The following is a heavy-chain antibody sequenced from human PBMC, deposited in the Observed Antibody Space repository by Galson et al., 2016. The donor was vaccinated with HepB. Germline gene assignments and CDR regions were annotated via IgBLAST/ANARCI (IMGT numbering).Heavy chain of an antibody. V-gene: IGHV1-69*06. CDR3: ARESLPTTGRHYYTMDV. Sequence: SVKVSCKASGGTFSNYAISWVRQAPGQGLEWMGGIVPLFGTANYAQRFQGRVTITADKSTNTAYMELSSLRSDDTAVYYCARESLPTTGRHYYTMDVWGQGTTVTVSS. J-gene: IGHJ6*02. CDR1: GGTFSNYA. D-gene: IGHD1-14*01. CDR2: IVPLFGTA.